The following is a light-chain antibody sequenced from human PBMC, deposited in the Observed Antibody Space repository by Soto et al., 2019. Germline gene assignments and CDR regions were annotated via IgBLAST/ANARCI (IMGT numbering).Light chain of an antibody. J-gene: IGKJ1*01. CDR2: AAS. V-gene: IGKV1-12*01. Sequence: DIPMTQSPSSVSASVGDRVTITCRASHSISSWLAWYQQKPGKAPKLLIYAASSLQSGVPSRFSGSGSGTDFTLTISSLQPEDFATYYCQQANSFLRTFGQGTKVEIK. CDR1: HSISSW. CDR3: QQANSFLRT.